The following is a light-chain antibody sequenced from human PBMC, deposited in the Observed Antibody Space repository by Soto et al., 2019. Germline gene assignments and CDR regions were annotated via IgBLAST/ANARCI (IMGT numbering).Light chain of an antibody. Sequence: QSVLTQPPSASGTPGQRVTISCSGSSSNIGSNYVYWYQQLPGTAPKLLIYRNNQRPSGVPDRVSGSKSGTSASLAISGLRSEDEAEYYCAAWDDSLSEEVFGGGTQLTVL. J-gene: IGLJ2*01. CDR1: SSNIGSNY. CDR3: AAWDDSLSEEV. V-gene: IGLV1-47*01. CDR2: RNN.